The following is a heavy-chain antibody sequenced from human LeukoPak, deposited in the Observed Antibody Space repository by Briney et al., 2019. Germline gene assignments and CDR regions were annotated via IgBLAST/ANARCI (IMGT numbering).Heavy chain of an antibody. CDR3: ARGVRFSVTWLSLWGQATHFDY. CDR2: INPSGGST. J-gene: IGHJ4*02. CDR1: GYTFTSYY. Sequence: ASVKVSCKASGYTFTSYYMHWVRQAPGQGLEWMGIINPSGGSTSYAQKFQGRVTMTRNTSISTAYMELSSLRSEDTAVYYCARGVRFSVTWLSLWGQATHFDYWGQGTLVTVSS. D-gene: IGHD3-16*01. V-gene: IGHV1-46*01.